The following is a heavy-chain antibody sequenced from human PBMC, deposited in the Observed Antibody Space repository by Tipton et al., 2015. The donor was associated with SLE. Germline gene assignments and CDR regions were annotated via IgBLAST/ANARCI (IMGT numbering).Heavy chain of an antibody. CDR1: GGSISSSSYY. D-gene: IGHD1-14*01. CDR2: IYYSGST. CDR3: ARSPPPGGTNPYYFDY. Sequence: LRLSCTVSGGSISSSSYYWGWIRQPPGKGLEWIGSIYYSGSTYYNPSLKSRVTISVDTSKNQFSLKLSSVTAADTAVYYCARSPPPGGTNPYYFDYWGQGTLVTVSS. J-gene: IGHJ4*02. V-gene: IGHV4-39*07.